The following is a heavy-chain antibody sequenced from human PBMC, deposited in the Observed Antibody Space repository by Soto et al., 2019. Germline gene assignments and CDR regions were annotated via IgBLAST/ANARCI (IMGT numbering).Heavy chain of an antibody. CDR2: ISAYNGNT. D-gene: IGHD3-16*01. CDR1: GYTFTNFG. J-gene: IGHJ4*02. CDR3: AXGGTPIDY. Sequence: QVQLVQSGAEVKKPGASVKVSCKTSGYTFTNFGLSWVRQAPGQGLEWMGWISAYNGNTNYAQNFQGRVTMTTDTXXXXXXXXXXXXXXXXXAXXXCAXGGTPIDYWGQGTLVTVSS. V-gene: IGHV1-18*01.